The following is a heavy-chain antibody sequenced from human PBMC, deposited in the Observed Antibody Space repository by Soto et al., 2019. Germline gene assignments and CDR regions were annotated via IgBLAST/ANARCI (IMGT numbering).Heavy chain of an antibody. V-gene: IGHV3-9*01. CDR1: GFTFDDYA. CDR2: ISWNSGGI. Sequence: PGGSLRLSCAASGFTFDDYAMHWVRQAPGKGLEWVSGISWNSGGIGYADSVKGRFTISRDNAKNSVYLQMDSLRAEDTALYYCAKKMITFGGVIGYFDYWGQGTLVTVSS. J-gene: IGHJ4*02. D-gene: IGHD3-16*01. CDR3: AKKMITFGGVIGYFDY.